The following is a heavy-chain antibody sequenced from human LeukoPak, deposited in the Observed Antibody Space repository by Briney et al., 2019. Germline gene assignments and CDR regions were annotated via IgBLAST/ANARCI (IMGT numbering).Heavy chain of an antibody. Sequence: ASVKVSCKASGYTFTGYYMHWVRQAPGQGLEWMGWINPNSGGTNYAQKFQGRVTMTRDTSISTAYMELSRLRSDDTAVYYCARDLYDSSGYYSIRYFQHWGQGTLVTVSS. D-gene: IGHD3-22*01. CDR3: ARDLYDSSGYYSIRYFQH. J-gene: IGHJ1*01. CDR1: GYTFTGYY. V-gene: IGHV1-2*02. CDR2: INPNSGGT.